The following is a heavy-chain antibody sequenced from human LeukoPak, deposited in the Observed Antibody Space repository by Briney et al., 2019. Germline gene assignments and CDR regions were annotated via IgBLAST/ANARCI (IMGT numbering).Heavy chain of an antibody. V-gene: IGHV3-23*01. D-gene: IGHD3-22*01. CDR3: AKGFVVVADM. CDR1: GFTFTNYA. CDR2: ISGGGGST. Sequence: PGGSLRLSCAASGFTFTNYAMSWVRQAPGKGLEWVSGISGGGGSTYYADSVKGRFTISRDNSKNMLYLQMNSLRAEDTAVYYCAKGFVVVADMWGQGTMVTVSS. J-gene: IGHJ3*01.